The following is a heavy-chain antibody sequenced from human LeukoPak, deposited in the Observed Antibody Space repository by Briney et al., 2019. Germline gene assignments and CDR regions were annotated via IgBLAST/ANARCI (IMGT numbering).Heavy chain of an antibody. CDR1: GYIFSNYY. J-gene: IGHJ4*02. D-gene: IGHD1-26*01. V-gene: IGHV1-46*01. CDR3: ARDHVPAYVGIDY. Sequence: ASVKVSCKASGYIFSNYYIHWVRQAPGQGFEWMGIINPSAESTTYAQKFQGRVTMTRDTSTSTVYMELSSLRSEDTAVYYCARDHVPAYVGIDYWGQGTLVTVSS. CDR2: INPSAEST.